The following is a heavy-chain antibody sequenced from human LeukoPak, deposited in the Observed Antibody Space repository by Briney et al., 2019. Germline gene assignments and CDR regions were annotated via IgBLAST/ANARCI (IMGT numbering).Heavy chain of an antibody. CDR2: MHPGNGNK. CDR3: VREGSYCVGGDCYSFDF. D-gene: IGHD2-21*02. CDR1: GYRFISNY. J-gene: IGHJ4*02. V-gene: IGHV1-2*02. Sequence: ASVTVSCKASGYRFISNYLQWVRPAPGPGPEWMGWMHPGNGNKRNAEKFQGRVTMTRDTSINTAYMDLSNLRSDDTAVYYCVREGSYCVGGDCYSFDFWGQGTLITVSS.